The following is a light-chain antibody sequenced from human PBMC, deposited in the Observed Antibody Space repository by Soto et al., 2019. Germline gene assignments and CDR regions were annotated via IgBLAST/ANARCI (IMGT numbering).Light chain of an antibody. V-gene: IGLV2-14*01. Sequence: QSALTQPASVSGSPGQSITISCTGTSSDVGGYNYVSWYQQHPGKAPKLMIYEVSNRPSGVSNRFSGSKSGNTASLTISGLQAEDEADYYLSSLTSSSPLGVFGRGTKLTVL. J-gene: IGLJ3*02. CDR3: SSLTSSSPLGV. CDR2: EVS. CDR1: SSDVGGYNY.